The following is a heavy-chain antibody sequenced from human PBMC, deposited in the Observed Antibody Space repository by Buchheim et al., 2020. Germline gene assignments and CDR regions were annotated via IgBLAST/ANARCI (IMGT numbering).Heavy chain of an antibody. D-gene: IGHD3-22*01. J-gene: IGHJ5*02. CDR1: GGSISSSSYY. CDR2: IYYSGSP. V-gene: IGHV4-39*07. Sequence: QLQLQESGPGLVKPSETLSLTCTVSGGSISSSSYYWGWIRQPPGKGLEWIGSIYYSGSPYYNPSLKSRVTISVDTSKNQFSLKLSSVTAADTAVYYCARESTMIVVVITHWFDPWGQGTL. CDR3: ARESTMIVVVITHWFDP.